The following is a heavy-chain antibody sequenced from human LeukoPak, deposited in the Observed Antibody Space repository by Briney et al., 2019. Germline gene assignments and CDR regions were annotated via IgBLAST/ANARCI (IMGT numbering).Heavy chain of an antibody. CDR1: GFTFSSYA. CDR3: AREDNFVATIKGYFDY. D-gene: IGHD5-12*01. Sequence: PGGSLRLSCAASGFTFSSYAMHWVRQAPGKGLEWVAVISYDGSNKYYADSVKGRFTISRDNSKNTLYLQMNSLRAEDTAAYYCAREDNFVATIKGYFDYWGQGTLVTVSS. J-gene: IGHJ4*02. CDR2: ISYDGSNK. V-gene: IGHV3-30*04.